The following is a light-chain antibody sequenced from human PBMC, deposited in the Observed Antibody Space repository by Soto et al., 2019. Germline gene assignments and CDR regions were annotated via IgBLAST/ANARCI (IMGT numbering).Light chain of an antibody. CDR2: GAF. Sequence: ILLPPSPATLSLAPGERAPLSCRASQSVSSNLAWYQQKPGQAPSLLIYGAFTRATGIPVRFSGSGSGTEFALTISSLQSEDFAVYYCQQYNNWPRTFGQGTKVAIK. CDR1: QSVSSN. J-gene: IGKJ1*01. V-gene: IGKV3-15*01. CDR3: QQYNNWPRT.